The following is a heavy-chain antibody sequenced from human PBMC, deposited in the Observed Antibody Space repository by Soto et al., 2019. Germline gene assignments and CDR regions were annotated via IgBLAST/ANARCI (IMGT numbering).Heavy chain of an antibody. D-gene: IGHD3-9*01. CDR3: ARASLPNYDILTGYQDD. J-gene: IGHJ4*02. Sequence: GGSLRLSCAASGFTFSSYAMHWVRQAPGKGLEYVSAISSNGGSTYYANSVKGRFTISRDNSKNTLYLQMGSLRAEDMAVYYCARASLPNYDILTGYQDDSGQGTLVTVAS. CDR1: GFTFSSYA. CDR2: ISSNGGST. V-gene: IGHV3-64*01.